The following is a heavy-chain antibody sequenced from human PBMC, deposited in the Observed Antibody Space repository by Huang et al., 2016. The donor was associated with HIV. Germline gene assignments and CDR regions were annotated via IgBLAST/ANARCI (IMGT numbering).Heavy chain of an antibody. CDR2: IDPGDSDA. D-gene: IGHD1-26*01. CDR3: ARRGFNTGSSPDS. J-gene: IGHJ4*02. Sequence: EVQLVQSGPEVKKPGESLKISCRVSGYSFTNYWIGWVRQRPGKGLEWMAIIDPGDSDAAYNPSVRGQVTISADKSINTAHLQWDSLKTSDSAIYYCARRGFNTGSSPDSWGQGTLVTVSS. V-gene: IGHV5-51*01. CDR1: GYSFTNYW.